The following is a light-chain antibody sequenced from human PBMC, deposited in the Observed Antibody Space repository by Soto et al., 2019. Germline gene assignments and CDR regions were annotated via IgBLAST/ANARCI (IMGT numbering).Light chain of an antibody. J-gene: IGLJ2*01. V-gene: IGLV2-14*01. CDR1: SSDVGGYNY. Sequence: QSALTQPASVSGSPGQSITISCTGTSSDVGGYNYVSWYQQHPGKAPKLMIYDVSNRPSGVSNRFSGSKSANTASLTISGLHDEDEAESYCSSYTGSSTYVVFGGGTKLTVL. CDR2: DVS. CDR3: SSYTGSSTYVV.